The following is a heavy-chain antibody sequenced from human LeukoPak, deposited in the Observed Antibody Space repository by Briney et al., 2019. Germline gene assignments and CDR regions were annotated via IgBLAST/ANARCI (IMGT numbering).Heavy chain of an antibody. V-gene: IGHV4-59*01. CDR2: IYYSGST. J-gene: IGHJ4*02. Sequence: SETLSLTCTVSGGSISSYYWSCIRQPPGKGLEWIGYIYYSGSTNYNPSLKSRVTISVDTSKNQFSLKLSSVTAADTAVYYCARSAPVAAAGTEGYFDYWGQGTLVTVSS. CDR3: ARSAPVAAAGTEGYFDY. CDR1: GGSISSYY. D-gene: IGHD6-13*01.